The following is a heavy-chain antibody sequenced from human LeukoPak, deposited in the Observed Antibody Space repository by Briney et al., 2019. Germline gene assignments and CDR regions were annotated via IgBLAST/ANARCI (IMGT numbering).Heavy chain of an antibody. CDR2: IYYSGST. CDR3: ARTTEAHSWRTRYYDYYMDV. J-gene: IGHJ6*03. Sequence: SETLSLTCTVSGVSISSYYWSWVRQPPGKGLEWIGYIYYSGSTNYNPSLKRRVSISVDTSKNQFSLKLSSVTAADTAVYYCARTTEAHSWRTRYYDYYMDVWGKGTTVTVSS. D-gene: IGHD6-13*01. V-gene: IGHV4-59*01. CDR1: GVSISSYY.